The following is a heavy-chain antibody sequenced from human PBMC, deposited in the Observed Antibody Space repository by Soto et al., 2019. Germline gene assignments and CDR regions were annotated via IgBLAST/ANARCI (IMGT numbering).Heavy chain of an antibody. CDR1: GGSISSSNW. V-gene: IGHV4-4*02. CDR3: ARVSGSYYYGMDV. Sequence: QVQLQESGPGLVKPSGTLSLTCAVSGGSISSSNWWSWVRQHPGKGLEWIGEIYHSGSTNYNPSLKSRVTISVDKSQNQFSLKLSSVTAADTAVYYCARVSGSYYYGMDVWGQGTTVPVSS. D-gene: IGHD1-26*01. CDR2: IYHSGST. J-gene: IGHJ6*02.